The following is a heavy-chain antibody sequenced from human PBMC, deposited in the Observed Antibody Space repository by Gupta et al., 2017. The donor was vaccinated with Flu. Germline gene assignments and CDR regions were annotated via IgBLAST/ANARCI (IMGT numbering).Heavy chain of an antibody. CDR2: ISSSSSYI. Sequence: EVQLVESGGGLVKTGGSLRLSCAASGFIFGTSFICWVRQATGKGLECVSSISSSSSYIYYADSVKGRFTISRDNAKNSLSLQLNSLRVEDTAVYYCVRHFSDRDAFDVWGQGTKVTVFS. CDR1: GFIFGTSF. J-gene: IGHJ3*01. CDR3: VRHFSDRDAFDV. D-gene: IGHD3-22*01. V-gene: IGHV3-21*01.